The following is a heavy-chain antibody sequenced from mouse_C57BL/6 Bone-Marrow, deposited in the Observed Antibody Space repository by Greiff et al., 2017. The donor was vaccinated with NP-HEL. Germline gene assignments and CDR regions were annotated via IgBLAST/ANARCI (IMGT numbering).Heavy chain of an antibody. CDR1: GYTFTSYW. CDR2: IYPGNSDT. V-gene: IGHV1-5*01. J-gene: IGHJ2*01. CDR3: TRITTVVARDY. D-gene: IGHD1-1*01. Sequence: EVQLQQSGTVLARPGASVKMSCKTSGYTFTSYWMHWVKQRPGQGLEWIGAIYPGNSDTSYTQKFQGKATMTAVTSASTAYLELSSLTNEDFSVYYGTRITTVVARDYWGQGTTLTVSS.